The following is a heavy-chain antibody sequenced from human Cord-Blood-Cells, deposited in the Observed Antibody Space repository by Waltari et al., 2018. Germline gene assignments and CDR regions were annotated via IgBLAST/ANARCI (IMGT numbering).Heavy chain of an antibody. J-gene: IGHJ4*02. CDR2: ISGRGGST. CDR1: GFTFSSYA. D-gene: IGHD6-13*01. V-gene: IGHV3-23*01. CDR3: AKFHSSSWFWFDY. Sequence: EVQLLASGGGLVQPGGSLRLSCAASGFTFSSYAMSWVRPAPGKGLEWVPAISGRGGSTYYADSVKGRFTISRDNSKNTLYLQMNSLRAEDTAVYYCAKFHSSSWFWFDYWGQGTLVTVSS.